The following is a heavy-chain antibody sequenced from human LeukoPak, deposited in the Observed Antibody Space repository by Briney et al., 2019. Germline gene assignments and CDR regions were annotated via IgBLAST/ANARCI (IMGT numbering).Heavy chain of an antibody. CDR3: ARDIVGATGGRHYYYGMDV. Sequence: PSETLSLTCTVSGGSISSSSYYWGWIRQPPGKGLEWIGSIYYSGSTYYNPSLKSRVTISVGTSKNQFSLKLSSVTAADTAVYYCARDIVGATGGRHYYYGMDVWGQGTTVTVSS. V-gene: IGHV4-39*07. J-gene: IGHJ6*02. CDR1: GGSISSSSYY. D-gene: IGHD1-26*01. CDR2: IYYSGST.